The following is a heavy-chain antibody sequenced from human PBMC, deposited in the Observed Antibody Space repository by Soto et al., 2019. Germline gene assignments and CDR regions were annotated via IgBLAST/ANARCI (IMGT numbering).Heavy chain of an antibody. J-gene: IGHJ5*02. CDR1: GYNFISYG. CDR2: ITPILGIA. CDR3: ARCQLVSSWYQVGWFDP. D-gene: IGHD6-13*01. Sequence: SVKVSCKTSGYNFISYGLSWVRQAPGQGLEWMGWITPILGIANYPQRFRGRITMTTDKATSTAYMELRSLRSDDTAVYYCARCQLVSSWYQVGWFDPWGQG. V-gene: IGHV1-69*10.